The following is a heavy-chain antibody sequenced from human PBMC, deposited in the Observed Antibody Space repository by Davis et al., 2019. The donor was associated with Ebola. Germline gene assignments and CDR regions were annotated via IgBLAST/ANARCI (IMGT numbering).Heavy chain of an antibody. D-gene: IGHD2-2*01. Sequence: SLKISCAASGFTFSDYNLNWVRQAPGKGLEWVSGISWNSGSIGYADSVKGRFTISRDNAKNSLYLQMNSLRAEDTALYYCAKDRVGYCSSTSCYGYGMDVWGQGTTVTVSS. J-gene: IGHJ6*02. CDR2: ISWNSGSI. CDR1: GFTFSDYN. CDR3: AKDRVGYCSSTSCYGYGMDV. V-gene: IGHV3-9*01.